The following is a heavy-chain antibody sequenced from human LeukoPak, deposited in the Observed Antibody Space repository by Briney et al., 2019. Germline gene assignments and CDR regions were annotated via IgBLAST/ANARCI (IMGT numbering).Heavy chain of an antibody. J-gene: IGHJ5*02. D-gene: IGHD1-7*01. CDR3: ARRSLGITGTTSWFDP. V-gene: IGHV1-46*01. Sequence: ASVKVSCKASGYTFTSYYMHWVRQAPGQGLEWMGIINPSGGSTSYAQKFQGRVTMTRDTSTSTAYMELSSLRSEDTAVYYCARRSLGITGTTSWFDPWGQGTLVTVSS. CDR2: INPSGGST. CDR1: GYTFTSYY.